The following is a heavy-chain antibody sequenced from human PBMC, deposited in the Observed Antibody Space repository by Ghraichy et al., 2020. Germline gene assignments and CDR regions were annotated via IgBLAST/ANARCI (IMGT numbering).Heavy chain of an antibody. CDR1: GGSISSSSYY. V-gene: IGHV4-39*01. Sequence: SETLSLTCTVSGGSISSSSYYWGWIRQPPGKGLEWIGSIYYSGSTYYNPSLKSRVTISVDTSKNQFSLKLSSVTAADTAVYYCARHGIAAAGPFPGYWGQGTLVTVSS. CDR3: ARHGIAAAGPFPGY. D-gene: IGHD6-13*01. CDR2: IYYSGST. J-gene: IGHJ4*02.